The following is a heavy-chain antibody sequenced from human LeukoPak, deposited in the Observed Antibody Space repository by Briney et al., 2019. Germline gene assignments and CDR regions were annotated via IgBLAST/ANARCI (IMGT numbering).Heavy chain of an antibody. Sequence: GGSLRLSCAASGFTFSSYAMSWVRQAPGKGLEWVSAISGSGGSTYYADSVKGRFTISRDNSKNTLYLQMNSLRAEDTAVYYCAKDPGYYDSSGSDAFDIWGQGTMVTVSS. D-gene: IGHD3-22*01. CDR2: ISGSGGST. J-gene: IGHJ3*02. CDR3: AKDPGYYDSSGSDAFDI. CDR1: GFTFSSYA. V-gene: IGHV3-23*01.